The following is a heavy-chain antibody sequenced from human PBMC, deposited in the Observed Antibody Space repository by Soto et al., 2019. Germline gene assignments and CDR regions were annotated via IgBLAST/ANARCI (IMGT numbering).Heavy chain of an antibody. D-gene: IGHD6-13*01. V-gene: IGHV4-4*07. J-gene: IGHJ6*02. CDR2: VYTSGGT. CDR1: GGSISTYY. CDR3: ARGAAAGVDYGMDL. Sequence: QVRLRESGPRLVKPSETLSLTCTFSGGSISTYYWSWIRQPAGKGLEWIGRVYTSGGTNYNPSLKSRVTMSRDTSKKQFFLSVSAVTAADTAVYYCARGAAAGVDYGMDLWGQGTTVTVSS.